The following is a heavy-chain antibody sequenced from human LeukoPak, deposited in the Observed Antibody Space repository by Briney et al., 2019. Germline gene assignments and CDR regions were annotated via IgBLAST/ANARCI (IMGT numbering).Heavy chain of an antibody. D-gene: IGHD3-3*02. CDR2: ISSSSYI. J-gene: IGHJ3*02. Sequence: GGSLRLSCAASGFTFSSYSMNWVRQAPGKGLEWVSSISSSSYIYYADSVKGRFTISRDNAKNSLYLQMNSLRAEDTAVYYCASPIRAPHAFAIWGQGTMFTVSS. CDR1: GFTFSSYS. V-gene: IGHV3-21*01. CDR3: ASPIRAPHAFAI.